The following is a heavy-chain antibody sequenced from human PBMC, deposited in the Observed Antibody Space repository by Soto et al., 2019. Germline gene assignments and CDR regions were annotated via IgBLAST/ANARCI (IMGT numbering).Heavy chain of an antibody. CDR3: ATLVGATYYYYGMDV. J-gene: IGHJ6*02. D-gene: IGHD1-26*01. Sequence: PGGSLRLSCAASGSTFSSYAMSWVRQAPGKGLEWVSGISVSGAGTYYAGAVKGRFTISRDNSKNTLYLEMNSLRDEDTAVYYCATLVGATYYYYGMDVWGQGTTVTVSS. V-gene: IGHV3-23*01. CDR2: ISVSGAGT. CDR1: GSTFSSYA.